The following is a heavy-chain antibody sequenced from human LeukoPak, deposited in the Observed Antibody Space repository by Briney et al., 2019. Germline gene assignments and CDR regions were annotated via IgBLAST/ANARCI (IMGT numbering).Heavy chain of an antibody. CDR2: ISYDGSNK. Sequence: GGSLRLSCVASGFTFSSYGMHWVRQAPGKGLEWVAVISYDGSNKYYADSVKGRFTISRDNSKNTLYLQMNSLRAEDTAVYYCVRESPGATGYWGQGTLVTVSS. CDR1: GFTFSSYG. D-gene: IGHD1-26*01. J-gene: IGHJ4*02. CDR3: VRESPGATGY. V-gene: IGHV3-30*03.